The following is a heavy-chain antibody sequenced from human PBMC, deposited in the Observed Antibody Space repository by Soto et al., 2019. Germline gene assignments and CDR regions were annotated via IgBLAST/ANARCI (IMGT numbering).Heavy chain of an antibody. J-gene: IGHJ4*02. V-gene: IGHV3-66*04. CDR1: GFSVSYKY. Sequence: PGGSLRLSCAASGFSVSYKYISWVRQAPGKGLEWVSVIYSGGSIYYADSVKGRFTISRDNSKNTLYLQMNSLRAEDTAIYYCAKPLTGYGTYPPFDYWGQGTRVTVSS. CDR3: AKPLTGYGTYPPFDY. D-gene: IGHD5-12*01. CDR2: IYSGGSI.